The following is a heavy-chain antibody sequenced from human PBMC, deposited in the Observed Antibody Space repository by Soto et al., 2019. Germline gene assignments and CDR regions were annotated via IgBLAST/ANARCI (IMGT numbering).Heavy chain of an antibody. D-gene: IGHD6-19*01. CDR1: C. CDR2: INHDGSKT. CDR3: AREPCRFSGPCSDY. Sequence: CIRRISKNQGKGPAWVSRINHDGSKTEYADAVKGRFTISRDNTNNTLYLQMNSLRVEHTAMYYCAREPCRFSGPCSDYWGHGTLVTVSS. J-gene: IGHJ4*01. V-gene: IGHV3-74*01.